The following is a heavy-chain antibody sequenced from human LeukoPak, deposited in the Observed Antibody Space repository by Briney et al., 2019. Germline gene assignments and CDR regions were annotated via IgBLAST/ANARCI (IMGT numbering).Heavy chain of an antibody. CDR3: GGGIGATIGDYYRDV. CDR2: IWYDGSNK. J-gene: IGHJ6*03. CDR1: GFTFSSYG. D-gene: IGHD5-12*01. Sequence: GGSLRLSCAASGFTFSSYGMHWVRQAPGKGLEWVAVIWYDGSNKYYADSVKGRFTISRDNSKNTLYLQMNSRRAEDTAGYYWGGGIGATIGDYYRDVWGKGTTFPVPS. V-gene: IGHV3-33*01.